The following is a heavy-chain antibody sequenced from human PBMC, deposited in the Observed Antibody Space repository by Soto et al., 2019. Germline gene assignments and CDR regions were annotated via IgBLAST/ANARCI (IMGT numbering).Heavy chain of an antibody. CDR2: IYWNDDK. V-gene: IGHV2-5*01. CDR1: GFSLSTSGVG. J-gene: IGHJ4*02. Sequence: QMTLKESGPTLVKPTQTLTLTCTFSGFSLSTSGVGVGWIRQPPGKALEWLALIYWNDDKRYSPSLKSRLTIAKDTSKNQVVLNMTNMDPVDTATYFCARRPRSSNSVDYWGQGTLVTVSS. CDR3: ARRPRSSNSVDY. D-gene: IGHD4-4*01.